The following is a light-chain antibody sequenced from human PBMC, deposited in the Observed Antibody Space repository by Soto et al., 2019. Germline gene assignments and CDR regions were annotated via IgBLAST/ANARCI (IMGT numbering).Light chain of an antibody. J-gene: IGKJ4*01. Sequence: EIVMTQSPATLSVSPGDRATLSCRASQSVRGYLAWFQQRPGQSPRLLIYGASTRATGIPARFSGSGSGTEFTLTISSLESEDFVLYYCQQYNNWPLTFGGGTKVEIK. CDR2: GAS. CDR1: QSVRGY. V-gene: IGKV3-15*01. CDR3: QQYNNWPLT.